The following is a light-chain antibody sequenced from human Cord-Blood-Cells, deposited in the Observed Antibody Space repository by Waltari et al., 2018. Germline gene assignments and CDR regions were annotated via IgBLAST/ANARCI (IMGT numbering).Light chain of an antibody. V-gene: IGLV2-23*01. CDR3: CSYAGSSTYV. CDR1: SMDVGRYNL. Sequence: QSALTQPASVSGSPGQSITISCTGTSMDVGRYNLVSWYQQHPGKAPKLMIYEGSTRPSGVSNRFSGSKSGNTASLTISGLQAEDEADYYCCSYAGSSTYVFGTGTKVTVL. J-gene: IGLJ1*01. CDR2: EGS.